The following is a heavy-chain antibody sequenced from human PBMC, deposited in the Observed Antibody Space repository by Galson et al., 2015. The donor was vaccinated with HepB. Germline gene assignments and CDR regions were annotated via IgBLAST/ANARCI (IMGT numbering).Heavy chain of an antibody. CDR2: ISAYNGNT. J-gene: IGHJ4*02. Sequence: SVKVSCKASGYTFTSYGISWVRQAPGQGLEWMGWISAYNGNTNYAQKLQGRVTMTTDTSTSTAYMELRSLRSDDTAVYYCARGGYYDSSGYYYPDHYFDYWGQGTLVTVSS. V-gene: IGHV1-18*04. CDR1: GYTFTSYG. D-gene: IGHD3-22*01. CDR3: ARGGYYDSSGYYYPDHYFDY.